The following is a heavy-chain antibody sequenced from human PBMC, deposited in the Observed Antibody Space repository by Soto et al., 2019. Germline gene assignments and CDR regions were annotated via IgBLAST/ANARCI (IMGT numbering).Heavy chain of an antibody. Sequence: ASVKVSCKASGYTFTSYYMHWVRQAPGQGLEWMGIINPSGGSTSYAQKFQGRVTMTRDTSTSTVYMELSSLRSEGTAVYYCARDTRCSSTSCYAPHYYYYYGMDVWGQGTTVTVSS. CDR3: ARDTRCSSTSCYAPHYYYYYGMDV. CDR1: GYTFTSYY. J-gene: IGHJ6*02. V-gene: IGHV1-46*01. D-gene: IGHD2-2*01. CDR2: INPSGGST.